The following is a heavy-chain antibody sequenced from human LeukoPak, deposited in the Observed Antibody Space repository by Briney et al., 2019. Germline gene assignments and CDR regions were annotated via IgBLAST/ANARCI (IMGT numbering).Heavy chain of an antibody. CDR1: GGTFSSYA. Sequence: SVKVSCKASGGTFSSYAISWVRQAPGQGLEWMGGIIPIFGTANYARKFQGRVTITADESTSTAYMELSSLRSEDTAVYYCARDLSHGYSGYEIWGQGTLVTVSS. V-gene: IGHV1-69*13. CDR3: ARDLSHGYSGYEI. CDR2: IIPIFGTA. D-gene: IGHD5-12*01. J-gene: IGHJ4*02.